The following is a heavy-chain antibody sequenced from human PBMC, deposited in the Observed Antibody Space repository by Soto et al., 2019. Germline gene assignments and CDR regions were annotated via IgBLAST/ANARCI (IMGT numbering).Heavy chain of an antibody. CDR2: INRDGSHK. D-gene: IGHD6-13*01. CDR1: GFTLRNSW. J-gene: IGHJ5*02. Sequence: PGGSLRLSCAASGFTLRNSWMYWVRQAPGKGLEWVANINRDGSHKYYVDSVKGRFTISRDNAENSVFLQMNSLRAEDTAVYYCARVQSYSSSWLLGSNNIWFDPWGQGTLVTVSS. CDR3: ARVQSYSSSWLLGSNNIWFDP. V-gene: IGHV3-7*03.